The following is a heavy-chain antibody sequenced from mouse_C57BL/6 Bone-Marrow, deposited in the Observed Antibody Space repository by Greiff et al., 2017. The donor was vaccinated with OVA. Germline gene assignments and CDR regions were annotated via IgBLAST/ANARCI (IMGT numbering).Heavy chain of an antibody. CDR3: ARRGNYGGAMDY. CDR2: ISSGGSYT. D-gene: IGHD2-1*01. J-gene: IGHJ4*01. Sequence: EVQVVESGGDLVKPGGSLKLSCAASGFTFSSYGMSWVRQTPDKRLEWVATISSGGSYTYYPDSVKGRFPISRDNAKNTLYLQMSSRKSEDTAVYYCARRGNYGGAMDYWGQGTSVTVSS. V-gene: IGHV5-6*01. CDR1: GFTFSSYG.